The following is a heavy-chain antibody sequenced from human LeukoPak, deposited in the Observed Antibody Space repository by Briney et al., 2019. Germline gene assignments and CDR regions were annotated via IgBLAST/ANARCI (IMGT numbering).Heavy chain of an antibody. V-gene: IGHV4-59*01. J-gene: IGHJ4*02. CDR1: GGSISSYY. D-gene: IGHD1-14*01. CDR2: IYYSGST. CDR3: ARDPGNYFDY. Sequence: SETLPLTCTVSGGSISSYYWSWIRQPPGKGLEWIGYIYYSGSTNYNPSLKSRVTISVDTSKNQFSLKLSSVTAADTAVYYCARDPGNYFDYWGQGTLVTVSS.